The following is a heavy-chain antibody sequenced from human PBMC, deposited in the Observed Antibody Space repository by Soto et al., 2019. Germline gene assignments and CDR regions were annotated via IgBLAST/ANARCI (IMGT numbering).Heavy chain of an antibody. CDR1: GFTFSSYA. V-gene: IGHV3-30-3*01. J-gene: IGHJ4*02. D-gene: IGHD6-6*01. Sequence: GGSLRLSCAASGFTFSSYAMHWVRQAPGKGLEWVAVISYDGSNKYYADSVKGRFTISRDNSKNTLYLQMNSLRAEDTAVYYCARDRKGSSSLRGPDYWGQGTLVTVSS. CDR3: ARDRKGSSSLRGPDY. CDR2: ISYDGSNK.